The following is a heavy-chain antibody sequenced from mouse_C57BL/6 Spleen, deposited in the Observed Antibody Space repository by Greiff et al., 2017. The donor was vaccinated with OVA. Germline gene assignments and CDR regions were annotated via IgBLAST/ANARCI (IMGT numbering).Heavy chain of an antibody. Sequence: EVQRVESGPGLVKPSQSLSLTCSVTGYSITSGYYWNWIRQFPGNKLEWLGYISYDGSNNYNPSLKNRISITRDTSKNQFFLKLNSVTTEDTATYYCARDRGDYDFFAYWGQGTLVTVSA. D-gene: IGHD2-4*01. CDR1: GYSITSGYY. CDR3: ARDRGDYDFFAY. J-gene: IGHJ3*01. CDR2: ISYDGSN. V-gene: IGHV3-6*01.